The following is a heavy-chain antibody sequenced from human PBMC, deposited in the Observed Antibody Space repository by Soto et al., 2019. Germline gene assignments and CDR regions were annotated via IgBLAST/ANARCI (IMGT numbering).Heavy chain of an antibody. CDR3: ANSGNSCYYGMDV. J-gene: IGHJ6*02. V-gene: IGHV3-9*01. CDR2: ISWNSGSI. D-gene: IGHD6-25*01. Sequence: GGSLRLSCAASGFTFDDYAMHWVRQAPGKGLEWVSGISWNSGSIGYADSVKGRFTIYRDNAKNSLYLQMNSLRAEDTALYYCANSGNSCYYGMDVWGQGTTVTVSS. CDR1: GFTFDDYA.